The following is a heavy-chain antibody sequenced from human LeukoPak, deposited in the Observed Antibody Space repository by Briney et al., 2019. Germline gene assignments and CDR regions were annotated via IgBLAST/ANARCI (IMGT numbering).Heavy chain of an antibody. D-gene: IGHD1-1*01. V-gene: IGHV3-48*01. Sequence: GGALRLSCAASGFTFSTYSMNWVRQAPGKGLEWVSYIRSSGTTTYYADSVEGRFTISRDNGKNSLYLQMNSLRAEDTGVYYCTRDYNWTPDYWGQGTLVTVSS. CDR3: TRDYNWTPDY. J-gene: IGHJ4*02. CDR1: GFTFSTYS. CDR2: IRSSGTTT.